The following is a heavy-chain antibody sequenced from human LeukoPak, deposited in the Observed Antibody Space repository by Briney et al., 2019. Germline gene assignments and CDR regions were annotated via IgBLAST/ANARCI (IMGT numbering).Heavy chain of an antibody. CDR3: ARGKAITIFGVAKGYMDV. D-gene: IGHD3-3*01. V-gene: IGHV1-2*02. J-gene: IGHJ6*03. CDR2: INPNSGGT. Sequence: ASVKVSCKASGYTFTGYYMHWVRQAPGQGLEWMGWINPNSGGTNYAQKFQGRVTMTRDTSISTAYMELSRLRSDDTAVYYCARGKAITIFGVAKGYMDVWGKGTTVTASS. CDR1: GYTFTGYY.